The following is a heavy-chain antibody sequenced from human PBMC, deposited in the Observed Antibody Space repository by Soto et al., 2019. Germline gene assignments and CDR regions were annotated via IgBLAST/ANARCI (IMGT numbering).Heavy chain of an antibody. CDR3: AREGAIFGVVIGYLMSRYYYYAMDV. CDR1: GKPFTSFW. D-gene: IGHD3-3*01. V-gene: IGHV5-51*01. J-gene: IGHJ6*02. CDR2: IYPGDSDT. Sequence: GESLKISCKISGKPFTSFWVVWVRQMPGRGLEWMGNIYPGDSDTRYTPPFQGQVTISADKSISTAYLQWSSLKASDTAMYYCAREGAIFGVVIGYLMSRYYYYAMDVWGQGTTVNVS.